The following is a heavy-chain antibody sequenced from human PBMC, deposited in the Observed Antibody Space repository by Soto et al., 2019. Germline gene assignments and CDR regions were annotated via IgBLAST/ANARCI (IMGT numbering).Heavy chain of an antibody. CDR1: GFTFSSYG. J-gene: IGHJ6*02. Sequence: QVQLVESGGGVVQPGRSLRLSCAASGFTFSSYGMHWVRQAPGKGLEWVAVISYDGSNKYYADSVKGRFTISRDNSKNTLYLQMNSLRAEDTAVYYCAKDIRGSYFLYYYGMDVWGQGTTVTVSS. CDR3: AKDIRGSYFLYYYGMDV. CDR2: ISYDGSNK. D-gene: IGHD1-26*01. V-gene: IGHV3-30*18.